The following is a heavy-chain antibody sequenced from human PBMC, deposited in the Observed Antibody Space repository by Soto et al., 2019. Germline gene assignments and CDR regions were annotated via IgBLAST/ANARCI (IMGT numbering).Heavy chain of an antibody. Sequence: LRLSCAASGFTFSSYAMHWVRQAPGKGLEYVSAISSNGGSTYYANSVKGRFTISRDNSKNTLYLQMGSLRAEDMAVYYCARDAGIHLWLEDAFDIRGQRTMVTVSS. J-gene: IGHJ3*02. CDR2: ISSNGGST. CDR1: GFTFSSYA. V-gene: IGHV3-64*01. D-gene: IGHD5-18*01. CDR3: ARDAGIHLWLEDAFDI.